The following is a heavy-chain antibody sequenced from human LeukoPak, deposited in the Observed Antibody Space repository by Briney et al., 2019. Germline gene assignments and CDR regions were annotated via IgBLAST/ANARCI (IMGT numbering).Heavy chain of an antibody. CDR1: GYTFTGYH. Sequence: ASVKVSCQASGYTFTGYHMHLVRQAPGQGREWVGGINPNSVDTNYAQKLQGSVTMTRDTSISTAYMELSRLRSDDTAVYYCARDYCSSTSCLFDYWGQGTLVTVSS. J-gene: IGHJ4*02. D-gene: IGHD2-2*01. CDR3: ARDYCSSTSCLFDY. CDR2: INPNSVDT. V-gene: IGHV1-2*02.